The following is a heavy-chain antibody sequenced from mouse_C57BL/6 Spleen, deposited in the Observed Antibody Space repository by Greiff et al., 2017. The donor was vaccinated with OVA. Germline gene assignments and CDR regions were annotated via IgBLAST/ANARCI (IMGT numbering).Heavy chain of an antibody. CDR2: IYPSDSET. J-gene: IGHJ2*01. D-gene: IGHD1-1*01. CDR1: GYTFTSYW. CDR3: ARRGYGSSYYFDY. V-gene: IGHV1-61*01. Sequence: QVHVKQPGAELVRPGSSVKLSCKASGYTFTSYWMDWVKQRPGQGLEWIGNIYPSDSETHYNQKFKDKATLTVDKSSSTAYMQLSSLTSEDSAVYYCARRGYGSSYYFDYWGQGTTLTVSS.